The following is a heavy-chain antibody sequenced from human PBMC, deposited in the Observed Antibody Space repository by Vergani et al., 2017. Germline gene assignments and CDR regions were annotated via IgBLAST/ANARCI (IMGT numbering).Heavy chain of an antibody. V-gene: IGHV3-21*01. CDR3: AKDYILTGYVDY. D-gene: IGHD3-9*01. Sequence: EVQLVESGGGLVKPGGSLRLSCAASVFTFSSYSMNWVRQAPGKGLEWVSSISSSSSYIYYADSVKGRFTISRDNAKNSLYLQMNSLRAEDTAVYYCAKDYILTGYVDYWGQGTLVTVSS. J-gene: IGHJ4*02. CDR2: ISSSSSYI. CDR1: VFTFSSYS.